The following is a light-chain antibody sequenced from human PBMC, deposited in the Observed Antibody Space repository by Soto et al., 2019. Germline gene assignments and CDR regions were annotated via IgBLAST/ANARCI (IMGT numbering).Light chain of an antibody. Sequence: SYELTQPPSVSVSPGQTASITCSGDKLGDKYACWYQQKPGQSPVLVIYQDSKRPSGIPERFSGSNSGNTATLTISGTQAMDEADYYGQAWDSSTGVFGTVTKVTVL. CDR3: QAWDSSTGV. CDR1: KLGDKY. J-gene: IGLJ1*01. CDR2: QDS. V-gene: IGLV3-1*01.